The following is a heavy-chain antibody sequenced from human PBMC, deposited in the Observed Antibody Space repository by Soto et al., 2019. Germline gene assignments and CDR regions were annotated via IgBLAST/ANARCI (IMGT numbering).Heavy chain of an antibody. CDR2: ISYDGSNK. J-gene: IGHJ4*02. V-gene: IGHV3-30-3*01. CDR1: GFTFSTYA. D-gene: IGHD6-19*01. Sequence: QVQLVESGGGVVQPGRSLRLSCAASGFTFSTYAMHWVGQAPGKRLEWVAVISYDGSNKYYADSVKGRFTISRDNSKNTLYLQMNSLRAEDTAVYYCVRDKSPYSSGWHNRHFDYWGQGTLVTVSS. CDR3: VRDKSPYSSGWHNRHFDY.